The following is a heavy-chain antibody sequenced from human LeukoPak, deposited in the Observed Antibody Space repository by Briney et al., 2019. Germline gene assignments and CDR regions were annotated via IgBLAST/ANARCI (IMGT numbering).Heavy chain of an antibody. CDR1: GFTFSSYS. Sequence: GGSLRLSCAASGFTFSSYSMNWVRQAPGKGLEWVSYISSGSASIYYADSVKGRFTISRDNAKNSLYLQMNSLRDEDTAVYYLARGHISALDYWGPGTLVTVST. CDR3: ARGHISALDY. D-gene: IGHD2-15*01. J-gene: IGHJ4*02. CDR2: ISSGSASI. V-gene: IGHV3-48*02.